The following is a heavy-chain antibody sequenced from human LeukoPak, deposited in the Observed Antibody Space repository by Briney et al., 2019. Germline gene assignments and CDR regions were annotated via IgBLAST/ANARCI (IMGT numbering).Heavy chain of an antibody. V-gene: IGHV3-30*02. CDR1: GFTFSNYG. CDR2: VRYDGSNK. D-gene: IGHD1-26*01. CDR3: ASRRKWELLYFDY. J-gene: IGHJ4*02. Sequence: GGSLRPACAASGFTFSNYGLHWVRQGPGKGLEWVAFVRYDGSNKYYTDSVKGRFTISRDNAKNSLYLQMNSLRAEDTAVYYCASRRKWELLYFDYWGQGTLVTVSS.